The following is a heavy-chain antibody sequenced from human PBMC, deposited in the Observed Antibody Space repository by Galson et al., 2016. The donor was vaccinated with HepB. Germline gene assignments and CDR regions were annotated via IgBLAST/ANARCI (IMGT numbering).Heavy chain of an antibody. CDR3: VRGVAGCDY. J-gene: IGHJ4*02. CDR1: GFIFSNYD. Sequence: SLRLSCAASGFIFSNYDMHWVRQVAGKGLEWVSCIDIAGDTYYPDSVKGRFTISRENAKSTEYLQINSLRAEDTAVYYCVRGVAGCDYWGQGTLVTVSS. CDR2: IDIAGDT. D-gene: IGHD6-19*01. V-gene: IGHV3-13*01.